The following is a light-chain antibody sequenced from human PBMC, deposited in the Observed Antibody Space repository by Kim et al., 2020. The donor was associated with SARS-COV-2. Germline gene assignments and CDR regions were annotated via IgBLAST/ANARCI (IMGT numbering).Light chain of an antibody. CDR2: AVL. J-gene: IGLJ3*02. V-gene: IGLV2-14*03. CDR1: SSDIGIYAS. Sequence: QSALTQPASVSGSPGQSITISCTGTSSDIGIYASVSWYQQHPGHAPKLMIYAVLTRPSGLSTRFSGSKSGNTASLTISGLQAEDEADYYCSSYTSSSTWVFGGGTKVTVL. CDR3: SSYTSSSTWV.